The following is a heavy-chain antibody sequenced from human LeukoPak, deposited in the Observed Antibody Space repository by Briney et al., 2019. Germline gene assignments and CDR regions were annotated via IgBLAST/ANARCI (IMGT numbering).Heavy chain of an antibody. CDR1: GFTVSTNY. V-gene: IGHV3-53*01. J-gene: IGHJ4*02. D-gene: IGHD5-18*01. CDR2: IYSGGST. Sequence: PGGSLRVSCAASGFTVSTNYMSWVRQAPGKGLEWVSVIYSGGSTYYADSVKGRFTISRDNSKNTLYLQMNSLRAEDTAVYYCARGGGGYSYGLGHWGQGTLVTVSS. CDR3: ARGGGGYSYGLGH.